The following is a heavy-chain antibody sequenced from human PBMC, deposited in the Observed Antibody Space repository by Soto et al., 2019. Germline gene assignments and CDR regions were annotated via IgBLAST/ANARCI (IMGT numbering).Heavy chain of an antibody. Sequence: QVQLQESGPGLVKPSGTLSLTCAVSGGSISSSNWWSWVRQPPGKGLEWIGEIYHSGSTNYNPSPKNRITISVDKSKNQFSLKLSSVTAADTAVYYCARDRGITMIVLPKPGQEWYFDLWGRGTLVTVSS. V-gene: IGHV4-4*02. D-gene: IGHD3-22*01. CDR1: GGSISSSNW. J-gene: IGHJ2*01. CDR2: IYHSGST. CDR3: ARDRGITMIVLPKPGQEWYFDL.